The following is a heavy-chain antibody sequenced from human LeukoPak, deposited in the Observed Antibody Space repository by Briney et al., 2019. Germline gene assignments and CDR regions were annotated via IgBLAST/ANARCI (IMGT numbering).Heavy chain of an antibody. J-gene: IGHJ6*03. CDR1: GGSISSYY. CDR2: IYYSGST. V-gene: IGHV4-59*12. D-gene: IGHD6-13*01. Sequence: PSETLSLTCTVSGGSISSYYWSWIRPPPGKGLEWIGYIYYSGSTNYNPSLKSRVTISVDTSKNQFSLKLSSVTAADTAVYYCARAHYSSSWEYYYYYMDVWGKGTTVTVSS. CDR3: ARAHYSSSWEYYYYYMDV.